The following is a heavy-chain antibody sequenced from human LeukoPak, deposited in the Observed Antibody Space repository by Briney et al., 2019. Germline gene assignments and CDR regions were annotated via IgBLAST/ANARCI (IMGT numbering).Heavy chain of an antibody. CDR3: ARVRVGVVPAAIYDY. Sequence: ASVKVSCKASGYTFTGYYMHWVRQAPGQGLEWMGWINPNSGGTNYAQKFQGRVTMTRDTSISTAHMELSRLRSDDTAVYYYARVRVGVVPAAIYDYWGQGTLVTVSS. V-gene: IGHV1-2*02. CDR2: INPNSGGT. CDR1: GYTFTGYY. D-gene: IGHD2-2*02. J-gene: IGHJ4*02.